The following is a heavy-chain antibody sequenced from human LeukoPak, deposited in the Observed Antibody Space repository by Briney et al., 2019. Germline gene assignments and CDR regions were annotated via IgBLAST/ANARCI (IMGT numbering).Heavy chain of an antibody. Sequence: SGTLSLTCAVSGGSISSYYWSWIRQPPGKGLEWIGYIYYSGSTNYNPSPKSRVTISVDTSKNQFSLKLSSVTAADTAVYYCARGVAVAGTVWDYWGQGTLVTVSS. V-gene: IGHV4-59*01. CDR3: ARGVAVAGTVWDY. J-gene: IGHJ4*02. CDR2: IYYSGST. D-gene: IGHD6-19*01. CDR1: GGSISSYY.